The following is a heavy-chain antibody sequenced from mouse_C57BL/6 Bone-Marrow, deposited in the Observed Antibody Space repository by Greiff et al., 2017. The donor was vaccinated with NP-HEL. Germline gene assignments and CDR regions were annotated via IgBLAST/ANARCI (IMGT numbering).Heavy chain of an antibody. Sequence: EVKVEESGGGLVQPGESLKLSCESNEYEFPSHDMSWVRKTPEKRLELVAAINSDGGSTYYPDTMERRIIISRDNTKKTLYLQMSSLRSEDTALYYCARRGDYDPFAYWGQGTLVTVSA. CDR2: INSDGGST. D-gene: IGHD2-4*01. J-gene: IGHJ3*01. CDR1: EYEFPSHD. CDR3: ARRGDYDPFAY. V-gene: IGHV5-2*03.